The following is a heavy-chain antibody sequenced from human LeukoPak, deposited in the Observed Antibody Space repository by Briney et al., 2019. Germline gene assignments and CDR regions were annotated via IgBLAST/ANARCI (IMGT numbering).Heavy chain of an antibody. Sequence: SETLSLTCTVSGGSISSNTYYWDWIRQPPGKGLEWIGYIYYSGSTYYNPSLKSRVTISVDTSKNQFSLRLSSVTAADTAVYYCARAKSQRGYTYGPHTYFDYWGQGTLVTVSS. V-gene: IGHV4-30-4*08. CDR1: GGSISSNTYY. CDR2: IYYSGST. CDR3: ARAKSQRGYTYGPHTYFDY. D-gene: IGHD5-18*01. J-gene: IGHJ4*02.